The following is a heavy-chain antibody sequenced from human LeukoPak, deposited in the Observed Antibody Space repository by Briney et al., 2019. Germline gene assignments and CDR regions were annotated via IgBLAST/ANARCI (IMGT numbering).Heavy chain of an antibody. Sequence: GASVKVSCKASGYTFTGYYMHWVRQAPGQGPEWMGWINPNSGGTNYAQKFQGWVTMTRDTSISTAYMELSRLRSDDTAVYYCAREGDIVQGFDYWGQGTLVTVSS. V-gene: IGHV1-2*04. D-gene: IGHD2-15*01. CDR3: AREGDIVQGFDY. CDR2: INPNSGGT. J-gene: IGHJ4*02. CDR1: GYTFTGYY.